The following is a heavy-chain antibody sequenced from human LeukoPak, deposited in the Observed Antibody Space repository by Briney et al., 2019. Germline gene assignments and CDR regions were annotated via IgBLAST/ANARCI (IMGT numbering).Heavy chain of an antibody. V-gene: IGHV1-3*01. CDR3: ARDGYDADGYLDY. Sequence: ASVKVSCKASGFPFRSYVLHWLRQAPGQSLEWIGWINPANGNTKYSRNFQGRVTITRDTSASVVYMELSSLRYEDTAVYYCARDGYDADGYLDYWGQGALVPVSS. D-gene: IGHD5-12*01. CDR2: INPANGNT. CDR1: GFPFRSYV. J-gene: IGHJ4*02.